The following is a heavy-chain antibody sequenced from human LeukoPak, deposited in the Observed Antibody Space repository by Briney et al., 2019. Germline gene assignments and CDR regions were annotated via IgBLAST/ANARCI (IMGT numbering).Heavy chain of an antibody. CDR1: GYTFTSYD. Sequence: ASVKVSCKGSGYTFTSYDINWVRQAPGQGLEWMGWINPNSGGTNYAQKFQGRVTMTRDTSISTAYMELSRLRSDGTAVYYCARDSGSYYFPYWGQGTLVTVSS. D-gene: IGHD1-26*01. J-gene: IGHJ4*02. CDR2: INPNSGGT. V-gene: IGHV1-2*02. CDR3: ARDSGSYYFPY.